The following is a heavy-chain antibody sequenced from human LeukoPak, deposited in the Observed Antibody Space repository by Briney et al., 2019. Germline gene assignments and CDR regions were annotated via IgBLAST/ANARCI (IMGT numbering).Heavy chain of an antibody. J-gene: IGHJ4*02. Sequence: GRTLRLSCAASGFTFDDYAMHWVRQAPGKGLEWVSGNSWNSGSIGYADSVKGRFTISRDNAKNSLYLQMNSLRAEDTALYYCAKDTDPLYSSGWYFDYWGQGTLVTVSS. CDR1: GFTFDDYA. CDR3: AKDTDPLYSSGWYFDY. V-gene: IGHV3-9*01. CDR2: NSWNSGSI. D-gene: IGHD6-19*01.